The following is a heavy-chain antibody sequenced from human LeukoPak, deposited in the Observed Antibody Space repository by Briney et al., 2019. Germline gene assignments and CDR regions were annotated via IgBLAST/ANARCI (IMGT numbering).Heavy chain of an antibody. J-gene: IGHJ4*02. Sequence: PGGSLRLSCAASGFTFSSYGMHWVRQAPGKGLEWVAVISYDGSNKYYADSVKGRFTISRDNSKNTLYLQMNSLRAEDTAVYYCAKVGPQGTIFGVVTYWDQGTLVTVSS. V-gene: IGHV3-30*18. CDR1: GFTFSSYG. CDR3: AKVGPQGTIFGVVTY. D-gene: IGHD3-3*01. CDR2: ISYDGSNK.